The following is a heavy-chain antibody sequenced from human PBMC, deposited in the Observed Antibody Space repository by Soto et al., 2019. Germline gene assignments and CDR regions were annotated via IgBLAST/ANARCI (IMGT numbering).Heavy chain of an antibody. CDR2: IWYDGRNK. Sequence: QVQLVESGGGVVQPGRSLRLSCAASGFTFSSYGMHWVRQAPGKGLEWVAVIWYDGRNKYYADSVKGRFTISGDNSKNTLYLQMNSLRAEDTAVYYCARDSTHDYGDYGPAYWGQGALVTVSS. D-gene: IGHD4-17*01. J-gene: IGHJ4*02. V-gene: IGHV3-33*01. CDR3: ARDSTHDYGDYGPAY. CDR1: GFTFSSYG.